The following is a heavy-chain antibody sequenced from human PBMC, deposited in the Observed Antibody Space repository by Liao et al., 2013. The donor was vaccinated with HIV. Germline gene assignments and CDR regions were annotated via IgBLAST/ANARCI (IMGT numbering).Heavy chain of an antibody. CDR2: IYYSGST. J-gene: IGHJ5*02. V-gene: IGHV4-59*01. Sequence: QVQLQESGPGLVKPSETLSLTCTVSGGSISSYYWSWIRQPPGKGLEWIGYIYYSGSTNYNPSLKSRVTISVDTSKNQFSLKLSSVTAADTAVYYCARGRPVLIMVRGIWFDPWGQGTLVTVSS. CDR1: GGSISSYY. D-gene: IGHD3-10*01. CDR3: ARGRPVLIMVRGIWFDP.